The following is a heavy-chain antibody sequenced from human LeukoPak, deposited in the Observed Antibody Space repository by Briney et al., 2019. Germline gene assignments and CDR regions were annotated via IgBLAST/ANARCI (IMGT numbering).Heavy chain of an antibody. D-gene: IGHD2-2*03. CDR2: ISSSGSNI. V-gene: IGHV3-23*01. J-gene: IGHJ4*02. Sequence: GGSLRLSCAASGFTFSSFEMNWIRQAPGKGLEWVSSISSSGSNIYYADSVKGRFTISRDNSKNTLYLQMNSLRAEDTAVYYCAKDGYVSWAYQLSHFDYWGQGTLVTVSS. CDR1: GFTFSSFE. CDR3: AKDGYVSWAYQLSHFDY.